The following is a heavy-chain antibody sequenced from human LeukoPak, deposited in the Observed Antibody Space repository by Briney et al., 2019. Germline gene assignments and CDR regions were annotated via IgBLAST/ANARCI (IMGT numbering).Heavy chain of an antibody. D-gene: IGHD2/OR15-2a*01. CDR1: GGSIGSYF. J-gene: IGHJ6*03. CDR2: IYYSGST. V-gene: IGHV4-59*01. Sequence: ASETLSLTCTISGGSIGSYFWSWLRQPPGEGLEWIGFIYYSGSTNYNPSFKSRVTISVDTSKNQFSLQLNSVTAADTAVYFCARGLWYMDVWGKGTTVTVSS. CDR3: ARGLWYMDV.